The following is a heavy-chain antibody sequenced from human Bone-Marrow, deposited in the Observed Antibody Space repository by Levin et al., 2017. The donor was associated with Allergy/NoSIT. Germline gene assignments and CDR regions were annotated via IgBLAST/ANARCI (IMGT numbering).Heavy chain of an antibody. Sequence: PSETLSLTCAVYGGSFSGYYWSWIRQPPGKGLEWIGEINHSGSTNYNPSLKSRVTISVDTSKNQFSLKLSSVTAADTAVYYCARLGYGSGNILVASFDYWGQGTLVTVSS. CDR2: INHSGST. CDR1: GGSFSGYY. CDR3: ARLGYGSGNILVASFDY. D-gene: IGHD3-10*01. J-gene: IGHJ4*02. V-gene: IGHV4-34*01.